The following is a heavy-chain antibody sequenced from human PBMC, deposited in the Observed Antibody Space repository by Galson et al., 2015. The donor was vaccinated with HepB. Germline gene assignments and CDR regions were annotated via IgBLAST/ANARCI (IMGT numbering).Heavy chain of an antibody. D-gene: IGHD1-1*01. CDR2: INMGTGIP. Sequence: SVKVSCKGSGFTFTDYAINWARQAPGQGPEWMGWINMGTGIPTYAQGFTGRFVFSLDTSVSTAYLQISSLKAEDTAIYYCARHDNWNDFEYWGQGTLVTVSS. J-gene: IGHJ4*02. CDR3: ARHDNWNDFEY. CDR1: GFTFTDYA. V-gene: IGHV7-4-1*02.